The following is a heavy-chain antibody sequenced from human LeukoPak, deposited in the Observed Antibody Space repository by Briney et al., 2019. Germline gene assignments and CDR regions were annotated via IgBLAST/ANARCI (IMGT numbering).Heavy chain of an antibody. D-gene: IGHD6-19*01. CDR1: GGTFSSYA. V-gene: IGHV1-69*04. J-gene: IGHJ4*02. CDR2: IIPILGIA. CDR3: AREGAAVAPLDY. Sequence: SVKVSCKASGGTFSSYAISWVRQAPGQGLEWMGRIIPILGIANYAQKFQGRVTITADKSTSTAYMELSSLRSEDTAVYYCAREGAAVAPLDYWGQGTLVTVSS.